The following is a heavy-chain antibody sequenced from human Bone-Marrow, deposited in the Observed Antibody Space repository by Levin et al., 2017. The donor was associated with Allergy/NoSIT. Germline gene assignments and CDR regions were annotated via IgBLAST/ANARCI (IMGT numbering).Heavy chain of an antibody. V-gene: IGHV4-39*07. J-gene: IGHJ4*02. Sequence: PGGSLRLSCTVSGGSISSSSYFWGWIRQPPEKGLEWIGSIYSGGNTYYNPSLKSRVTMSVDTSKNQFSLKLSSVTATDTAVYYCANAPAAPYSAKSGYFQHYFDSWGQGTLVTVSS. CDR3: ANAPAAPYSAKSGYFQHYFDS. CDR1: GGSISSSSYF. CDR2: IYSGGNT. D-gene: IGHD3-22*01.